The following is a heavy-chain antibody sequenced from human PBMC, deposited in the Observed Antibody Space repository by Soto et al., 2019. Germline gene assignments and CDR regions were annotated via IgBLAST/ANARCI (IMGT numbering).Heavy chain of an antibody. J-gene: IGHJ4*02. V-gene: IGHV3-30*18. CDR3: AKEAPHDFWSGYYFDY. CDR2: ISYDGSNK. Sequence: LRLSCAASGFTFSSYDMHWVRQAPGKGLEWVAVISYDGSNKYYADSVKGRFTISRDNSKNTLYLQMNSLRAEDTAVYYCAKEAPHDFWSGYYFDYWGQGTLVTVSS. D-gene: IGHD3-3*01. CDR1: GFTFSSYD.